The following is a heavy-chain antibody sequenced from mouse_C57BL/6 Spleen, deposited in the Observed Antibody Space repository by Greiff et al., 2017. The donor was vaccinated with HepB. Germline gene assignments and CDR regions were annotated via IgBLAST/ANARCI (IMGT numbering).Heavy chain of an antibody. Sequence: QVQLKQPGAELVMPGASVKLSCKASGYTFTSYWMHWVKQRPGQGLEWIGEIDPSDSYTNYNQKFKGKSTLTVDKSSSTAYMQLSSLTSEDSAVYYCARGNWDGDAMDYWGQGTSVTVSS. D-gene: IGHD4-1*01. CDR3: ARGNWDGDAMDY. J-gene: IGHJ4*01. CDR2: IDPSDSYT. CDR1: GYTFTSYW. V-gene: IGHV1-69*01.